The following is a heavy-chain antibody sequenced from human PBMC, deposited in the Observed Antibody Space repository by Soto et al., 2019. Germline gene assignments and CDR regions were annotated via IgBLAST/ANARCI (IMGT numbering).Heavy chain of an antibody. V-gene: IGHV1-69*02. CDR3: ARASSGCPGCGLDV. J-gene: IGHJ6*02. CDR1: GGTFSSYT. Sequence: QVQLVQSGAEVKKPGSSVKVSCKASGGTFSSYTISWVRQAPGQGLEWMGRIIPIVGIANYAQKFLGRVTITADKSTSTAYMELSSLRSEDMAVYYCARASSGCPGCGLDVWGQGTTVTVSS. D-gene: IGHD6-19*01. CDR2: IIPIVGIA.